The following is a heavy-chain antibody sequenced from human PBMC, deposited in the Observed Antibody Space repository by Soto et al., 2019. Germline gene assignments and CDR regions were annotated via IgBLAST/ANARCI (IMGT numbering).Heavy chain of an antibody. CDR1: GGSISSGGYY. CDR2: IYDSGST. CDR3: ARYCSSTSCYGSFYYGMDV. D-gene: IGHD2-2*01. V-gene: IGHV4-31*03. Sequence: SDTLSLTCTVSGGSISSGGYYWSWIRQHPGKGLEWIGYIYDSGSTYYNPSLKSRLTISVDTSKNQFSLKLSSVTAADTAVYYCARYCSSTSCYGSFYYGMDVWGQGTTVTVSS. J-gene: IGHJ6*02.